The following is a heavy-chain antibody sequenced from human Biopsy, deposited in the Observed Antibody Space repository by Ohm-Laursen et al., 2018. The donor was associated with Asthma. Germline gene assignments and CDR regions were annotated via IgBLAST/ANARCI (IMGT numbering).Heavy chain of an antibody. D-gene: IGHD5-12*01. V-gene: IGHV1-69*13. CDR3: ARGYSGTDRIVYYYSGMEV. J-gene: IGHJ6*02. Sequence: EASVKVSCKASGDSLGSFINYAISWVRQAPRQGLEWMGGLIPVLGTADYAPMFEGRVTITADESTSTAYSELTSLRFEDTAVYYCARGYSGTDRIVYYYSGMEVWGQGTTVTVSS. CDR1: GDSLGSFINYA. CDR2: LIPVLGTA.